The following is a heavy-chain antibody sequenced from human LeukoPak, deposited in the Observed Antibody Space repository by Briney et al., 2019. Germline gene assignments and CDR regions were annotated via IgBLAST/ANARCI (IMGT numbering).Heavy chain of an antibody. CDR3: ARGLDNYGSGSSD. V-gene: IGHV3-30*04. Sequence: GGSLRLSCAASGFTFSTYAMHWVRQAPGKGLEWVAVISYDGSNKYYADSVKGRFTISRDNSKNTLYLQMNSLRAEDTAVYYCARGLDNYGSGSSDWGQGTLVTVSS. J-gene: IGHJ4*02. D-gene: IGHD3-10*01. CDR2: ISYDGSNK. CDR1: GFTFSTYA.